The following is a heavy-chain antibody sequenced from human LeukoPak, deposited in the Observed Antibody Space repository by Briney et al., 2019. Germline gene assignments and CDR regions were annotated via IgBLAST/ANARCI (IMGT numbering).Heavy chain of an antibody. CDR1: GFTFSSYS. J-gene: IGHJ4*02. D-gene: IGHD3-22*01. V-gene: IGHV3-21*01. Sequence: GGSLRLSCAASGFTFSSYSMNWVRQAPGKGLEWVSSISSSSSYIYYAGSVKGRFTISRDNAKNSLYLQMNSLRAEDTAVYYCARDFLRSYDSSGYLYFWGQGTLVTVS. CDR3: ARDFLRSYDSSGYLYF. CDR2: ISSSSSYI.